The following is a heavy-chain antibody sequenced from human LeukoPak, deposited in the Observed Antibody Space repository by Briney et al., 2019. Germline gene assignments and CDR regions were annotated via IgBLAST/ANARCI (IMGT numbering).Heavy chain of an antibody. J-gene: IGHJ4*02. CDR1: GFTFSSYW. CDR3: ARNYDFWSGYSSVVDY. Sequence: SGGSLRLSCAACGFTFSSYWMSWVRQAPGKGLEWVANIKQDGSEKYYVDSLKGRFTISRDNAKNSLYLQMNSLRAEDTAVYYCARNYDFWSGYSSVVDYWGQGTLVPVSS. D-gene: IGHD3-3*01. CDR2: IKQDGSEK. V-gene: IGHV3-7*01.